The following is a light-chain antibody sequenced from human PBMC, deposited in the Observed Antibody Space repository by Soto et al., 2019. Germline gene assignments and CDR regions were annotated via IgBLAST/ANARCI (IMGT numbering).Light chain of an antibody. CDR2: DTS. CDR1: TGAVTSGHY. V-gene: IGLV7-46*01. J-gene: IGLJ2*01. CDR3: LLSYSGAQG. Sequence: QAVVTQEPSLTVSPGGTVTLTCGSSTGAVTSGHYPYWFQQKPGQAPRTLIYDTSNKHSWTPARFSGSLLGGKAALTLSGAQPEVEVNYSCLLSYSGAQGFGEGTKLTVL.